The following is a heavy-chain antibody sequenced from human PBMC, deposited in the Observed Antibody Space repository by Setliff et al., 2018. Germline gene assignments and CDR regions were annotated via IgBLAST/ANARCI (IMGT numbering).Heavy chain of an antibody. Sequence: ASVKVSCKASGYTFTNHAMHWVRQAPGQRLEWLGWISGGNGNTKYSQKFQGRVTITRDTSASTGYMELSSLRSEDTAVYYCARLQAIFGVFKDGDWFDPWGQGTLVTVSS. CDR3: ARLQAIFGVFKDGDWFDP. CDR2: ISGGNGNT. D-gene: IGHD3-3*01. J-gene: IGHJ5*02. CDR1: GYTFTNHA. V-gene: IGHV1-3*01.